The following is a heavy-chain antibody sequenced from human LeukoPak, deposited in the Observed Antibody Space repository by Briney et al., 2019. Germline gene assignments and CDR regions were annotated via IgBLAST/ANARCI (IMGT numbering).Heavy chain of an antibody. CDR2: MNPNSGNT. V-gene: IGHV1-8*03. CDR3: ASAPSIVGATAADY. D-gene: IGHD1-26*01. J-gene: IGHJ4*02. Sequence: ASVKVSCKASGYTFTSYDINWVRQATGQGLEWMGWMNPNSGNTGYAQKFQGRVTITRNTSISTAYMELSSLRSEDTAVYYCASAPSIVGATAADYWGQGTLVTVSS. CDR1: GYTFTSYD.